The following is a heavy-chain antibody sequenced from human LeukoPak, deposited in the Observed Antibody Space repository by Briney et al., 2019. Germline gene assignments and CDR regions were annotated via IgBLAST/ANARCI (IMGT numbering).Heavy chain of an antibody. J-gene: IGHJ6*03. CDR2: ISGSGGST. CDR1: GFTVSSNY. CDR3: AKDRASMDV. V-gene: IGHV3-23*01. D-gene: IGHD1-26*01. Sequence: QPGGSLRLSCAASGFTVSSNYMSWVRQAPGKGLEWVSAISGSGGSTYYADSVKGRFTISRDNSKNTLYLQMNSLRAEDTAVYYCAKDRASMDVWGKGTTVTVSS.